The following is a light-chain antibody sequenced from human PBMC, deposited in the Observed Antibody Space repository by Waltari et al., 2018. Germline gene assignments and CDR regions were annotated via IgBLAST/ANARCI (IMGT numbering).Light chain of an antibody. CDR2: GAS. CDR1: QGINKE. V-gene: IGKV1-27*01. Sequence: DIQMTQSPSSLSASVEERVTVTCRASQGINKELSWYQQKPGKAPTLLIYGASTLQTGVSSRFSGSGSGTEFTLSITSLQPEDVGTYYCQHDYNPPWTFGQGTKVEIK. CDR3: QHDYNPPWT. J-gene: IGKJ1*01.